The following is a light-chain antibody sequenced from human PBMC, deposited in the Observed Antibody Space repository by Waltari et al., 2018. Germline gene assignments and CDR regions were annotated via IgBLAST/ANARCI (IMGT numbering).Light chain of an antibody. CDR1: GSGCS. J-gene: IGLJ1*01. CDR2: EVS. V-gene: IGLV2-8*01. CDR3: SSDAVSNNFYD. Sequence: QSALTQPPSASGPPRQSVTISCTGTGSGCSVSWYQPLPGKAPKLLIYEVSKRPSGVPDRFSGSKSGNTASLTVSGLQAEDEGDYYCSSDAVSNNFYDFGSGTKVTVL.